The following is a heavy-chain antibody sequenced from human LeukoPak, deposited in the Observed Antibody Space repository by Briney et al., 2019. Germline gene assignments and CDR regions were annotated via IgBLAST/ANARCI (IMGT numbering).Heavy chain of an antibody. J-gene: IGHJ4*02. CDR2: ISYDGSNK. D-gene: IGHD6-13*01. CDR1: GFIFSSYA. CDR3: ARQQLVPPYFDY. V-gene: IGHV3-30-3*01. Sequence: RGSLRLSCAASGFIFSSYAMHWVRQAPGKGLEWVAVISYDGSNKYYADSVKGRFTISRDNSKNTLYLQMNSLRAEDTAVYYCARQQLVPPYFDYWGQGTLVTVSS.